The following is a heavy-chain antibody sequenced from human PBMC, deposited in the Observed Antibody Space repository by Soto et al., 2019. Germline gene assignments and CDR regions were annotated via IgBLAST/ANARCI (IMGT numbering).Heavy chain of an antibody. Sequence: KPSETLSLTCTVSGGSISSGDYYWSWIRQPPGKGLEWIGYIYYSGSTYYNPSLKSRVTISVDTSKNQFSLKLSSVTAADTAVYYCARDWRTSYGRDYYYYGMDVWGQVPTVTVSS. V-gene: IGHV4-30-4*01. J-gene: IGHJ6*02. D-gene: IGHD5-18*01. CDR2: IYYSGST. CDR3: ARDWRTSYGRDYYYYGMDV. CDR1: GGSISSGDYY.